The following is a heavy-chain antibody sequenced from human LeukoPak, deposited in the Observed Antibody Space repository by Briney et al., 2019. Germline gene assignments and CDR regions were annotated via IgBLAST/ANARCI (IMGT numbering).Heavy chain of an antibody. CDR2: IKSKTDGGTT. CDR1: GFTFSNAW. J-gene: IGHJ6*03. D-gene: IGHD6-13*01. Sequence: GGSLRLSCAASGFTFSNAWMSWVRQAPGKGLEWVGRIKSKTDGGTTDYAAPVKGRFTISRDDSKNTLYLQMNSLKTEDTAVYYCTTVSTMRGSSWFHHYYYYYYMDVWGKGTTVTVSS. CDR3: TTVSTMRGSSWFHHYYYYYYMDV. V-gene: IGHV3-15*01.